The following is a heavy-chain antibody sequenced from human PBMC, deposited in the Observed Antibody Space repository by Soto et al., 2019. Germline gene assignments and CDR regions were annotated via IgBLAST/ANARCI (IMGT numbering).Heavy chain of an antibody. CDR1: GFTFSAYS. CDR3: ARDLLEGYGHARQPDY. CDR2: ITSSSTYI. D-gene: IGHD5-18*01. Sequence: PGGALRLCCVASGFTFSAYSMSWVRQAPGQGLEWVSSITSSSTYIYYTRSVEGRFTISRDDAKNSLHLQMNSLRAEDTAVYYCARDLLEGYGHARQPDYWGQGTLVTVSS. J-gene: IGHJ4*02. V-gene: IGHV3-21*06.